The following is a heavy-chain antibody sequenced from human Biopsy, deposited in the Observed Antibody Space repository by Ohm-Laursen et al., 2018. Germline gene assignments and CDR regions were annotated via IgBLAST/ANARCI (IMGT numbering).Heavy chain of an antibody. Sequence: SSLRLSCTASGFTFSSLRMHWVRQAPGKGLEWVAVVWYDGINKFYADSVEGRFTISRDNFKHTVYLEMNSLRPEDTAVYYCARDLGNLRGVMFYLDSWGQGTLVSVSS. D-gene: IGHD3-16*01. V-gene: IGHV3-33*01. CDR3: ARDLGNLRGVMFYLDS. J-gene: IGHJ4*02. CDR1: GFTFSSLR. CDR2: VWYDGINK.